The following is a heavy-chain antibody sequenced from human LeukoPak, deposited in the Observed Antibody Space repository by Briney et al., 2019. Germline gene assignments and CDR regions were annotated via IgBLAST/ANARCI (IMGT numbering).Heavy chain of an antibody. Sequence: GGSLRLSCAASGFTYSSYEMNWVRQAPGKGLEWVSYISTSGSTIYYADSVKGRFTISRDNAKNSLCLQMNSLRAEDTAVYYCARDPDGTGPSDYFDYWGQGTLVTVSS. V-gene: IGHV3-48*03. CDR1: GFTYSSYE. J-gene: IGHJ4*02. D-gene: IGHD1-1*01. CDR3: ARDPDGTGPSDYFDY. CDR2: ISTSGSTI.